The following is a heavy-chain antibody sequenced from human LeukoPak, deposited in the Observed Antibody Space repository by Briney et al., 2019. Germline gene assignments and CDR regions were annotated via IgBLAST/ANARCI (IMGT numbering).Heavy chain of an antibody. CDR2: IFHSGSA. D-gene: IGHD5-18*01. CDR1: GGSIRSGGYY. J-gene: IGHJ4*02. V-gene: IGHV4-30-2*01. Sequence: SETLSLTCTVSGGSIRSGGYYWRWLRQPPGKGLEWIGYIFHSGSAYYNPSLKSRVTISVDKSKNQFSLRLSSLTAADTAVYYCARGHSYGYARRVGDCFDYWGQGTLVTVSS. CDR3: ARGHSYGYARRVGDCFDY.